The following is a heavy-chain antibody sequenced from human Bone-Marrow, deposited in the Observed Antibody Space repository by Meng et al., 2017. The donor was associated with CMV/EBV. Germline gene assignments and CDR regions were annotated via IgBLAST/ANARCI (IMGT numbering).Heavy chain of an antibody. CDR3: AKDYKTGWTNWFDP. V-gene: IGHV3-30*02. J-gene: IGHJ5*02. Sequence: GESLKISCTTSGFTFGDYGMHWVRQTPGKGLEWVAFIRYDESGKYCEDSVKGRFTISRDNSKNTLYLQMNSLRADDTAIYYCAKDYKTGWTNWFDPWGRGTLVTVSS. D-gene: IGHD7-27*01. CDR2: IRYDESGK. CDR1: GFTFGDYG.